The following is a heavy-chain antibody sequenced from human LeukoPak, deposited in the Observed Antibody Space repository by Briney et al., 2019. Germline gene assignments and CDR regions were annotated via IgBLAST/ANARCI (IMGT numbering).Heavy chain of an antibody. J-gene: IGHJ4*02. Sequence: SETLSLTCTVSGASIRSGDYYWSWIRQPPGKGLEWIGYIYDSGSTYYNPSLKSRITISVDTSENRFSLKLSSVTATDTAVYYCARGRCWNCPDDYWGQGTLVTVSS. V-gene: IGHV4-30-4*01. CDR3: ARGRCWNCPDDY. D-gene: IGHD1-7*01. CDR1: GASIRSGDYY. CDR2: IYDSGST.